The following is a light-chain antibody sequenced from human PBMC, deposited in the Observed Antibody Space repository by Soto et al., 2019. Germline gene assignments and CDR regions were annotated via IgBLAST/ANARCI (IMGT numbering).Light chain of an antibody. CDR3: IQGTHWPRT. CDR1: QSLVYTNGNTY. Sequence: DVVVTQSPLSLPVTLGQPASISCRSSQSLVYTNGNTYFAWFQQRPGQSPRRPIYKVSIRNSGVPDRYSGSGPGTEFTLTISRVEAEDVGVYSCIQGTHWPRTFGQGTKVQIK. V-gene: IGKV2-30*01. J-gene: IGKJ1*01. CDR2: KVS.